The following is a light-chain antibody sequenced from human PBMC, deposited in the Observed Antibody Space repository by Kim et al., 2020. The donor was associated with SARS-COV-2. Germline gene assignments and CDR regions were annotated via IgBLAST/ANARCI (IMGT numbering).Light chain of an antibody. V-gene: IGKV3-11*01. Sequence: SPVERSTLSCRASHSVDNYLVSYQQKPGQAPRLLIYDVSNRAPGIPARFSGSGSGTDFTLTISGVEPEDFAIYYCQQRSNWPPLTFGGGTKVDIK. CDR2: DVS. CDR1: HSVDNY. J-gene: IGKJ4*01. CDR3: QQRSNWPPLT.